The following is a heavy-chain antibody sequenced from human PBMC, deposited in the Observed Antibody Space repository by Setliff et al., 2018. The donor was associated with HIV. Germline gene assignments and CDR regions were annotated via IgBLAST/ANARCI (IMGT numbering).Heavy chain of an antibody. D-gene: IGHD5-12*01. V-gene: IGHV3-21*01. CDR2: ISGSRT. J-gene: IGHJ4*02. CDR3: VREAGASGGFDRADFDY. Sequence: GGSLRLSCAASGFNFNTYSMNWVRQAPGKGLEWVSPISGSRTYYADSVKGRFTISRDDAENSLYLQMSILRADDTALYYCVREAGASGGFDRADFDYWGQGTLVTVSS. CDR1: GFNFNTYS.